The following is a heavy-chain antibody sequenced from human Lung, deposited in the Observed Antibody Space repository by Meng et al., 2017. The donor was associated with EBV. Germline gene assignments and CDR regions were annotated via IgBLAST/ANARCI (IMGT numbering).Heavy chain of an antibody. CDR3: ARGGTNSAPFDY. Sequence: QVPRQESGPGLVKPSQTLSLTCTVSGGSISSISYYWSWIRQPAGKGLEWIGRIYPSGSPNYNPSLKSRVTMSVDTSKNQFSLKLSSVTAADTAVYYCARGGTNSAPFDYWGRGTLVTGSS. V-gene: IGHV4-61*02. J-gene: IGHJ4*01. CDR2: IYPSGSP. CDR1: GGSISSISYY. D-gene: IGHD2-2*01.